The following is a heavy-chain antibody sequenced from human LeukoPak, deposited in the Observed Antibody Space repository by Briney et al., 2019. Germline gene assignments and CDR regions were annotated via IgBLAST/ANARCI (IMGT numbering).Heavy chain of an antibody. V-gene: IGHV1-2*06. D-gene: IGHD5-18*01. Sequence: ASVKVSCKASGYTFTGYYMHWVRQAPGQGLEWMGRINPNSGGRNYAQKFQGRVTMTRDTSISTAYMEQSRLRSDDTAVYYCARSRYTAMVSFDYWGQGTLVTVSS. J-gene: IGHJ4*02. CDR1: GYTFTGYY. CDR3: ARSRYTAMVSFDY. CDR2: INPNSGGR.